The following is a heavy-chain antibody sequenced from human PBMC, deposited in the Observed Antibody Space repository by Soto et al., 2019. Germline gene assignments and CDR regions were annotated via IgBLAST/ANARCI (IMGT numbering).Heavy chain of an antibody. J-gene: IGHJ4*02. Sequence: PGGSLRLSCAASGFTFSSYAMSWVRQAPGKGLEWVSAISGSGGSTYYADSVKGRFTISRDNSKNTLYLQMNSLRAEDTAVYYCAKDPGGPMTTVTPTVDYWGQGTLVTVSS. CDR2: ISGSGGST. V-gene: IGHV3-23*01. D-gene: IGHD4-17*01. CDR1: GFTFSSYA. CDR3: AKDPGGPMTTVTPTVDY.